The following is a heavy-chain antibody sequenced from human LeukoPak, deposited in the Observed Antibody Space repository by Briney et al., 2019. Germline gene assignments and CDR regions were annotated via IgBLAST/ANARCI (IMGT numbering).Heavy chain of an antibody. CDR3: ARDLDAAMGVFDY. V-gene: IGHV4-31*03. CDR2: IYYSGST. J-gene: IGHJ4*02. CDR1: GGSISSGGYY. D-gene: IGHD5-18*01. Sequence: PSQTLSLTCTVSGGSISSGGYYWSWIRQHPGKGLEWIGYIYYSGSTYYNPSLKSRVTISVDTSKNQFSLKLSSVTAADTVVYYCARDLDAAMGVFDYWGQGTLVTVSS.